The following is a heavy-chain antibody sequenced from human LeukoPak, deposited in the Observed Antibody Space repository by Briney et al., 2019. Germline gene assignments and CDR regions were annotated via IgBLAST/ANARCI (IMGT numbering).Heavy chain of an antibody. Sequence: ASVKVSCKASGYTFTGYYMLWVRQAPGQGLEWMGMIYPRDGSTSYAQKFQGRVTVTRDTSTSTVHMELSGLRSEDTAVYYCARGQEGFDYWGQGTLVTVSS. CDR1: GYTFTGYY. V-gene: IGHV1-46*01. J-gene: IGHJ4*02. CDR2: IYPRDGST. CDR3: ARGQEGFDY.